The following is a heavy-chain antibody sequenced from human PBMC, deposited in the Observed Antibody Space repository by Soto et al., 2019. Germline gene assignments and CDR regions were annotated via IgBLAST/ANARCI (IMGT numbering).Heavy chain of an antibody. CDR2: ISSSSSYI. CDR1: GLPFSSYS. Sequence: PGGSLRLSCAASGLPFSSYSMNWVRPAPGKGLEWVSSISSSSSYIYYADSVKGRFTISRDNAKNSLYLQMNSLRAEDTAVYYCARDFSGPDYYYGMDVWGQGTTVTVSS. V-gene: IGHV3-21*01. D-gene: IGHD1-1*01. J-gene: IGHJ6*02. CDR3: ARDFSGPDYYYGMDV.